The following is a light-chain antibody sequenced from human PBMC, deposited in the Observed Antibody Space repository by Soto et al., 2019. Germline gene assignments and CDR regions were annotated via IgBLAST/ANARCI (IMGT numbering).Light chain of an antibody. Sequence: QSALTQPASVSGSPGQSITISCTGASSDIGSYNYVSWYQQHPGKAPKLLIYDVTKWPSGISNRFSGSKSGNTASLTISGLQAEDEAYDYCSSYTSTSTLVFGGGTKLTVL. CDR1: SSDIGSYNY. V-gene: IGLV2-14*01. CDR2: DVT. CDR3: SSYTSTSTLV. J-gene: IGLJ2*01.